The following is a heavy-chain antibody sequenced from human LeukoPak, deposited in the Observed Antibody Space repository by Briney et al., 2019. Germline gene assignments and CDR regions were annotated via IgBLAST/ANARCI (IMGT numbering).Heavy chain of an antibody. V-gene: IGHV1-8*01. D-gene: IGHD6-13*01. Sequence: ASVKVSCKASGYTFTGYDINWVRQATGQGLEWMGWMNPNSGNTGYAQKFQGRVTMTRNTSISTAYMELSSLRSEDTAVYYCARGRYSSSWWTGDYWGQGTLVTVSS. CDR3: ARGRYSSSWWTGDY. J-gene: IGHJ4*02. CDR2: MNPNSGNT. CDR1: GYTFTGYD.